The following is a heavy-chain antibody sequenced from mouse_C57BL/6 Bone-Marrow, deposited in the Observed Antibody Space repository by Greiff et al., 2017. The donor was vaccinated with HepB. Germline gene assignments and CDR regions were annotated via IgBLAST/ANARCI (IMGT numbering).Heavy chain of an antibody. CDR1: GFSLTSYG. Sequence: VKVVESGPGLVQPSQSLSITCTVSGFSLTSYGVHWVRQSPGKGLEWLGVIWSGGSTDYNAAFISRLSISKDNYKSQVFVRMNSLQADDTAIYYCASRGGYYSAWFAYWGQGTLVTVSA. J-gene: IGHJ3*01. CDR3: ASRGGYYSAWFAY. V-gene: IGHV2-2*01. CDR2: IWSGGST. D-gene: IGHD2-3*01.